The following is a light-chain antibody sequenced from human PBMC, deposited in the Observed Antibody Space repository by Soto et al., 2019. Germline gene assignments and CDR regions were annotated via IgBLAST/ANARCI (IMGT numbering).Light chain of an antibody. Sequence: EIVMTQSPATLSVSPGERATLSCRASQSVGNNLAWYQQKPGQAPRLLIYDASTRATGIPARFSGSGSGTEFSLTISSLQAEDVAVYYCQQYSRPPYTFGQGTRLDI. V-gene: IGKV3-15*01. CDR2: DAS. J-gene: IGKJ2*01. CDR1: QSVGNN. CDR3: QQYSRPPYT.